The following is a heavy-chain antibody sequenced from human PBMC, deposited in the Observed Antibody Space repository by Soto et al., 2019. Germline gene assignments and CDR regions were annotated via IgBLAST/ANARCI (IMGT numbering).Heavy chain of an antibody. CDR3: AADATAWQQMVPSDY. Sequence: SMKVSWKASGFTFTSSAFQWVRQARGQRLEWIGWIAVGSGYTTYAQRFQDRVTLTRDMYTATTYMELSRLTSEDTAIYYCAADATAWQQMVPSDYGGQGTLVTAS. J-gene: IGHJ4*02. V-gene: IGHV1-58*01. CDR2: IAVGSGYT. CDR1: GFTFTSSA. D-gene: IGHD2-8*01.